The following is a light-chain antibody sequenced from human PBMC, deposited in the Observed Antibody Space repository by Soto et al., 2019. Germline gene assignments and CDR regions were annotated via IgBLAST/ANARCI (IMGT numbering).Light chain of an antibody. Sequence: EIVMTQSPATLSVSPGGRATLSCRARQTMYSNVAWYQQRPGQAPRLLIYRASARATGIPARFSGSGSGTEFTLTIGSLQSEDSAVYYCQQYQNLWTFGQGTKVDI. CDR3: QQYQNLWT. J-gene: IGKJ1*01. V-gene: IGKV3-15*01. CDR2: RAS. CDR1: QTMYSN.